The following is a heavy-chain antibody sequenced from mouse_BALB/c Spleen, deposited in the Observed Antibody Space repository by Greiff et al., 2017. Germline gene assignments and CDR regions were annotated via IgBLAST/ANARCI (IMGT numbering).Heavy chain of an antibody. V-gene: IGHV1S81*02. J-gene: IGHJ4*01. CDR2: INPSNGGT. CDR3: TRGDYYGYGAMDY. D-gene: IGHD2-2*01. Sequence: QVQLQQPGAELVKPGASVKLSCKASGYTFTSYYMYWVKQRPGQGLEWIGGINPSNGGTNFNEKFKSKATLTVDKSSSAAYMQLSSLTSEDSAVYYCTRGDYYGYGAMDYWGQGTSVTVSS. CDR1: GYTFTSYY.